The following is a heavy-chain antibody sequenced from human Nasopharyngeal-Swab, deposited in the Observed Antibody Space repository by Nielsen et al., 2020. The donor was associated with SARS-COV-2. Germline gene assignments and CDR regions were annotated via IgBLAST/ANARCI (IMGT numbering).Heavy chain of an antibody. CDR3: ARGRNWNVLGY. J-gene: IGHJ4*02. Sequence: SETLSLTCTVSGGSISSYYWSWIRQPPGKGLEWIGEVNHSGSTNYNPSLKSRVTISVDTSKNQFSLKLSSVTAADTAVYYCARGRNWNVLGYWGQGTLVTVSS. CDR2: VNHSGST. D-gene: IGHD1-20*01. V-gene: IGHV4-34*01. CDR1: GGSISSYY.